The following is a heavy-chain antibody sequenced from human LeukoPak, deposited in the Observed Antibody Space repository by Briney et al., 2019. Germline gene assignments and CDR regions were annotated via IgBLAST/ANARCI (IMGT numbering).Heavy chain of an antibody. D-gene: IGHD6-13*01. V-gene: IGHV3-23*01. CDR2: ISGSASLT. CDR3: AKKRIAAAGKNDSDY. CDR1: GFTFSSYA. Sequence: GGSLRLSCAASGFTFSSYAVSWVRQAPGKGLEWVSLISGSASLTYYADSVKGRFTISRDNSKNTVYLQMNSLRVEDTAVYHCAKKRIAAAGKNDSDYWGQGTLVTVSS. J-gene: IGHJ4*02.